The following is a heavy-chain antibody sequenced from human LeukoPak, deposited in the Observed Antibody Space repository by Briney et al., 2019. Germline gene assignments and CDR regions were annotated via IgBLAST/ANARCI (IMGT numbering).Heavy chain of an antibody. CDR3: ARYDYYDSSASTYYYYYIDV. J-gene: IGHJ6*03. CDR2: IYHSGIT. V-gene: IGHV4-38-2*02. Sequence: SETLSLTCTVSGDSISSGNYYWTWIRQPPRKGLEWIGSIYHSGITYYNPSLKSRVTISVDTSKNQFSLKLSSVTAADTAVYYCARYDYYDSSASTYYYYYIDVWGKGTTVTVSS. CDR1: GDSISSGNYY. D-gene: IGHD3-22*01.